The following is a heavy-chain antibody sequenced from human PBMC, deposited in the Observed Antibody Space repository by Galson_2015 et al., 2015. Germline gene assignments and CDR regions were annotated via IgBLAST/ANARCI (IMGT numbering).Heavy chain of an antibody. D-gene: IGHD6-13*01. V-gene: IGHV3-21*01. CDR3: ASEGALAAAGTESTFYYYYCFDY. Sequence: GSYICYAASVQGRFTISRDNAKNSLYLQMNSLRAEDTAVYYCASEGALAAAGTESTFYYYYCFDYWGQGTLVTVSS. J-gene: IGHJ4*02. CDR2: GSYI.